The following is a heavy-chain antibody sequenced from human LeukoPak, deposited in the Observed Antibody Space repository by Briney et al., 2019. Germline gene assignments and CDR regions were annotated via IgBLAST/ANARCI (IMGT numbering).Heavy chain of an antibody. D-gene: IGHD6-6*01. V-gene: IGHV3-9*01. CDR3: ARGRGIAARRFDY. CDR2: ISWNSGSI. J-gene: IGHJ4*02. Sequence: AGGSLRLSCGASGFTFDDYAMHWVRQAPGKGLEWVSGISWNSGSIGYADSVKGRFTISRDNAKNSLYLQMNSLRAEDTALYYCARGRGIAARRFDYWGQGTLVTVSS. CDR1: GFTFDDYA.